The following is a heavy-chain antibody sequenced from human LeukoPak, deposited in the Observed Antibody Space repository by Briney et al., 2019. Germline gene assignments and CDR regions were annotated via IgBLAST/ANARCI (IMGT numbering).Heavy chain of an antibody. V-gene: IGHV4-59*01. CDR2: IHYSGST. Sequence: SETLSLTCTVSGGSISSYYWSWIRQPPGKGLEWIGYIHYSGSTNYNPSLKSRVTISVDTSKNQFSLKLSSVTAADTAVYYCARDRDYFQHWGQGTLVTVSS. J-gene: IGHJ1*01. CDR1: GGSISSYY. CDR3: ARDRDYFQH.